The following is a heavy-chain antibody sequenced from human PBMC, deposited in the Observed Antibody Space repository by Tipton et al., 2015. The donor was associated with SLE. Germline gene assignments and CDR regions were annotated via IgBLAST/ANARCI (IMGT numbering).Heavy chain of an antibody. CDR2: INPNSGGT. Sequence: QLVQSGAEVKKPGASVKVSCKASGYTFTSYDINWVRQAPGQGLEWMGWINPNSGGTNYAQKFQGRVTMTRDTSISTAYMELSRLRSDDTAVYYCARDVAAAVYYFDYWGQGTLVTVSS. CDR1: GYTFTSYD. J-gene: IGHJ4*02. V-gene: IGHV1-2*02. D-gene: IGHD6-13*01. CDR3: ARDVAAAVYYFDY.